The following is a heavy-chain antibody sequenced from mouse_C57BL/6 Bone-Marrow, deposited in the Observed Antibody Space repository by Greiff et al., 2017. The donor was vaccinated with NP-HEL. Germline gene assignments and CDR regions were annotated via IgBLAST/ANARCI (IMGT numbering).Heavy chain of an antibody. CDR1: GYTFTDYY. J-gene: IGHJ4*01. CDR2: IGPGSGST. D-gene: IGHD2-4*01. CDR3: ARGIYYDYEKGAMDY. V-gene: IGHV1-77*01. Sequence: VKVVESGAELVKPGASVKISCKASGYTFTDYYINWVKQRPGQGLEWIGKIGPGSGSTYYNEKFKGKATLTADKPSSTAYMQLSSLTSEDSAVYFCARGIYYDYEKGAMDYWGQGTSVTVSS.